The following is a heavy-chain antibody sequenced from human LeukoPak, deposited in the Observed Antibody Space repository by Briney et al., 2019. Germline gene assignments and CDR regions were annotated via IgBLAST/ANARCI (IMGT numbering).Heavy chain of an antibody. CDR1: GFTFSSYS. J-gene: IGHJ4*02. V-gene: IGHV3-48*01. CDR2: ISSSSSTI. D-gene: IGHD3-10*01. CDR3: ARLWFGESIDY. Sequence: GGSLRLSCAASGFTFSSYSMNWVRQAPGKGLEWVSYISSSSSTIYYADSVKGRFTISRDNAKNSLYLQMNSLRAEDTAVYYCARLWFGESIDYWGQGILVTVSS.